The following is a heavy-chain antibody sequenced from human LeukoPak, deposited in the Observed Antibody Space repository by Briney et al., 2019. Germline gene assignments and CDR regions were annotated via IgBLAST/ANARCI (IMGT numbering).Heavy chain of an antibody. CDR1: GGSISSYY. J-gene: IGHJ4*02. CDR3: ARGITGPATFDY. Sequence: SETLSLTCTVSGGSISSYYWSWIRQPPGKGLEWIGYIYTSGSTNYNPSLKSRVNISVDTSKNQFYLKLSSVTAADTAVYFCARGITGPATFDYWGQGTLVPVSS. CDR2: IYTSGST. D-gene: IGHD3-16*01. V-gene: IGHV4-4*09.